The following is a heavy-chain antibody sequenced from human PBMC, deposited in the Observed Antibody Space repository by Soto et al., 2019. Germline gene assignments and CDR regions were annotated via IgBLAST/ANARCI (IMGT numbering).Heavy chain of an antibody. V-gene: IGHV1-18*01. Sequence: ASVKVSCKASGYTFTSYGIIWVRQAPGQGLEWMGWISAYNGNTNYAQKLQGRGTMTTDTSTSTAYMELRSLRSDDTAVYYCAISRFGSGGSCYFWFDPWGQGTLVTVS. CDR2: ISAYNGNT. J-gene: IGHJ5*02. D-gene: IGHD2-15*01. CDR1: GYTFTSYG. CDR3: AISRFGSGGSCYFWFDP.